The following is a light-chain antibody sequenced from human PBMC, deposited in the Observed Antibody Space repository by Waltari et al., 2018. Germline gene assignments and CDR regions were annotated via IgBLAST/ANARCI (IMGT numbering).Light chain of an antibody. Sequence: SYVVTQSPSVSVAPGATARITCGGDNIGSKSVHWYQQRPGQAPVLVISYDSDRPSEIPKRFSGSNSGNAATLTISWVEADDEADYYCLVWHSTTDHHGVFGGGTKLTVL. CDR1: NIGSKS. CDR2: YDS. J-gene: IGLJ2*01. V-gene: IGLV3-21*04. CDR3: LVWHSTTDHHGV.